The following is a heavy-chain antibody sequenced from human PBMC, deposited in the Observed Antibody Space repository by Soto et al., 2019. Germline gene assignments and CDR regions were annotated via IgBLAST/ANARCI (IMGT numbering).Heavy chain of an antibody. Sequence: ASVKVSCKASGYSFTSYAIHWMRQAPGQRLEWMGWINAGNGNTNYAQKLQGRVTMTTDTSTSTAYMELRSLRSDDTAAYYCAREGVDYGIDYWGQGTLVTVSS. CDR2: INAGNGNT. CDR3: AREGVDYGIDY. D-gene: IGHD4-17*01. V-gene: IGHV1-3*01. J-gene: IGHJ4*02. CDR1: GYSFTSYA.